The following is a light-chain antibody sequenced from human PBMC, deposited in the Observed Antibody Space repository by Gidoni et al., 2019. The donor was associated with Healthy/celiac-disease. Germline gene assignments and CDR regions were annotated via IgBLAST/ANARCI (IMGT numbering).Light chain of an antibody. CDR2: DVS. CDR1: SSDVGGYNY. CDR3: SSYTSSSKNV. Sequence: QSALTQPASVSGSPGQSITISCTGTSSDVGGYNYLSWYQQHPGKAPKLMIYDVSNRPSGVSNRFSGSKSGNTASLTISGLQAEDEADYYCSSYTSSSKNVFGTGTKVTVL. V-gene: IGLV2-14*03. J-gene: IGLJ1*01.